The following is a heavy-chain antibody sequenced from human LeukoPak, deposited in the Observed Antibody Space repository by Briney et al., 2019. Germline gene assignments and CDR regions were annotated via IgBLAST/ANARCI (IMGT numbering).Heavy chain of an antibody. CDR2: TYYRSKWYN. D-gene: IGHD6-13*01. J-gene: IGHJ4*02. Sequence: SQTLSLTCAISGDSVSINSAAWNWIRQSPSRGLEWLGRTYYRSKWYNDYAVSVKSRITINPDTSKNQFSLQLSSVTPEDTAVYYCARVSWVAAAGLFDYWGQGTLVTVSS. V-gene: IGHV6-1*01. CDR1: GDSVSINSAA. CDR3: ARVSWVAAAGLFDY.